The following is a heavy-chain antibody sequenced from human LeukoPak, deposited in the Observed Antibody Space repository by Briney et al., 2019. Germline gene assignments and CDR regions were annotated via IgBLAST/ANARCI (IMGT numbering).Heavy chain of an antibody. CDR2: IYTREST. D-gene: IGHD2-2*01. CDR3: ARDEVVVVPAAMVDYYYYYYMDV. V-gene: IGHV4-4*07. J-gene: IGHJ6*03. CDR1: GGSISSYY. Sequence: SETLSFTCSVHGGSISSYYWSWIRQPAGKGLEWIGRIYTRESTNYNPSLKSRLTMSVDTSKNQFSLKLSSVPAADTAVYYCARDEVVVVPAAMVDYYYYYYMDVWGKGTTVTVSS.